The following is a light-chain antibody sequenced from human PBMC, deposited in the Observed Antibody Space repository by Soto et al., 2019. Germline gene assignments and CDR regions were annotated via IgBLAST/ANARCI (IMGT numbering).Light chain of an antibody. CDR3: QKFNTAPLT. CDR2: SAA. J-gene: IGKJ5*01. V-gene: IGKV1-27*01. CDR1: QDISAY. Sequence: DIQMTQSPSSLSASVGDRVTITCRASQDISAYLAWYQQKPGKVPKLLIYSAATLQSGVPSRFSGSRSGTDFTFTFSRLQHEDVATFYCQKFNTAPLTFRQGTRLELK.